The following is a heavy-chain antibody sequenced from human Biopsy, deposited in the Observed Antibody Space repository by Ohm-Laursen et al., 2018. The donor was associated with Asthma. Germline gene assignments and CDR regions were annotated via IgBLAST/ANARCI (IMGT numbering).Heavy chain of an antibody. V-gene: IGHV1-18*01. D-gene: IGHD1-1*01. CDR3: ARRSYNWDDIDS. Sequence: GSSEKASCKAYGYTFTRYGIAWVRQAPGQGIEWVGWISVYNGDTNSAQKLQDRVTLTTDTYTDTAYMELRSLRSDDTAVYYCARRSYNWDDIDSWSQGTLVTVSS. CDR1: GYTFTRYG. J-gene: IGHJ4*02. CDR2: ISVYNGDT.